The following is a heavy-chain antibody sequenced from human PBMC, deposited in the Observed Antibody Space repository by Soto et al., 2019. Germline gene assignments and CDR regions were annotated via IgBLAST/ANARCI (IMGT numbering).Heavy chain of an antibody. CDR2: IAFSGAT. J-gene: IGHJ4*02. CDR1: GLAITAYC. Sequence: SETLALSCTVSGLAITAYCWRGIRQSPGNRLDWLGSIAFSGATYSNPSQKGRSALSVDTSENHLSLTLKSVTSADTAVYCYARDRADGHKRYFEFGGQGNQVTVSS. CDR3: ARDRADGHKRYFEF. V-gene: IGHV4-59*01. D-gene: IGHD3-9*01.